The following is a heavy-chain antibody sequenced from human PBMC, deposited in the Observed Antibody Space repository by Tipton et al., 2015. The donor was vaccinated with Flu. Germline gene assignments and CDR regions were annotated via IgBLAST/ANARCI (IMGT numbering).Heavy chain of an antibody. CDR1: GYTFTSYG. J-gene: IGHJ6*03. V-gene: IGHV1-18*04. Sequence: QSGPEVKKPGASVKVSCKASGYTFTSYGISWVRQAPGQGLEWMGWISAYNGNTNYAQKLQGRVTMTTDTSTSTAYMELRSLRSDDTAVYYCAREGGCGGDCPYYYYYYMDVWGKGTTVTVSS. CDR2: ISAYNGNT. CDR3: AREGGCGGDCPYYYYYYMDV. D-gene: IGHD2-21*01.